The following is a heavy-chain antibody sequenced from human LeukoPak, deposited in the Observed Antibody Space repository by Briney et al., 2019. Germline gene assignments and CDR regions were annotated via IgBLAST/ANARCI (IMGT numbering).Heavy chain of an antibody. V-gene: IGHV4-4*02. Sequence: SETLSLTCIVSGGSISSSNWWSWVRQPPGKGLEWIGEIYRSGSTNYNPSLRSRVTISIDKSKNQFSLKLSSVTAADTAVYYCARVALYDSSAHNYFDYWGQGTLVTVSS. CDR3: ARVALYDSSAHNYFDY. CDR2: IYRSGST. CDR1: GGSISSSNW. J-gene: IGHJ4*02. D-gene: IGHD3-22*01.